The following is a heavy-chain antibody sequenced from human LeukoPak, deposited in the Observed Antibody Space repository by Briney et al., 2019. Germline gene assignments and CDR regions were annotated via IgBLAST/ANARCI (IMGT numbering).Heavy chain of an antibody. CDR3: IIGDY. CDR1: GYTFTNFD. J-gene: IGHJ4*02. V-gene: IGHV1-8*01. D-gene: IGHD3-10*01. Sequence: GASLKVSCKASGYTFTNFDINWVRQASGQGREWVGSITPNNGNASFAQKLKSRVTLTTGTSTSTALKCMRNVISVDSAIYYCIIGDYWGKGNPVTVSS. CDR2: ITPNNGNA.